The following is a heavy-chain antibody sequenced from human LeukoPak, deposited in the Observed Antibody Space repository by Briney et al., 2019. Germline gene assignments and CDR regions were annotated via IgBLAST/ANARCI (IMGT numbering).Heavy chain of an antibody. V-gene: IGHV1-2*02. CDR3: AREEVDYGATFAH. Sequence: ASVTVSCEASGYTFTGYYIHWVRQAPGQGLEWMGWINPKSGGTDFAQKFQGRVTMTRDTSISTAYMELSRLRSDDTAVYYCAREEVDYGATFAHWGQGTLVTVSS. CDR2: INPKSGGT. CDR1: GYTFTGYY. J-gene: IGHJ4*02. D-gene: IGHD4-17*01.